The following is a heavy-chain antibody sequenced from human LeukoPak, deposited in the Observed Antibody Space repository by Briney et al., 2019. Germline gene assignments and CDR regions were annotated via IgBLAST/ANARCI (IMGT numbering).Heavy chain of an antibody. CDR2: IWYDGSNK. CDR1: GFTFSSYG. V-gene: IGHV3-33*01. J-gene: IGHJ4*02. Sequence: GSLRLSCAASGFTFSSYGMHWVRQAPGKGLEWVAVIWYDGSNKYYADPVKGRFTISRDNSKNTLYLQMNSLRAEDTAVYYCARDGYTYYYDSSGYPRYWGQGTLVTVSS. D-gene: IGHD3-22*01. CDR3: ARDGYTYYYDSSGYPRY.